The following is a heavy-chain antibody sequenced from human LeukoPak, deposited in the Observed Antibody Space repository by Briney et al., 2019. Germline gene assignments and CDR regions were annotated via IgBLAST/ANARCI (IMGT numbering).Heavy chain of an antibody. J-gene: IGHJ4*02. Sequence: SETLSLTCAVSGGSISSGGYSWSWIRQPPGQGLEWIGYIYHSGSTYYNPSLKSRVTISVDRSKNQFSLKLSSVTAADTAVYYCARGTTVTTKFDYWGQGTLVTVSS. CDR2: IYHSGST. CDR3: ARGTTVTTKFDY. CDR1: GGSISSGGYS. D-gene: IGHD4-17*01. V-gene: IGHV4-30-2*01.